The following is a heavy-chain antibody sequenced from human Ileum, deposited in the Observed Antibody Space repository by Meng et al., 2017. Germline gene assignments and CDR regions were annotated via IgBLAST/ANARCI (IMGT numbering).Heavy chain of an antibody. V-gene: IGHV4-30-4*01. CDR1: GGSITSGDYY. CDR2: IFYTGAT. CDR3: VSETRRSYFFDY. Sequence: QVQLQESGPGLVKPSQTLSLNCTVSGGSITSGDYYWSWIRQPPGKGLEWIGYIFYTGATYSNPSLKSRVTVSLDTSKSQFSLKLSSVTAADTAIYYCVSETRRSYFFDYCGQGTLVTVSS. J-gene: IGHJ4*02.